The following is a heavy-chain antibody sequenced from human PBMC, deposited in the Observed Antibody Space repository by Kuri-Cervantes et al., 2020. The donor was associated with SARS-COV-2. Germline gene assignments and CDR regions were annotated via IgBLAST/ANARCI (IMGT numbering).Heavy chain of an antibody. CDR2: INPNSGGT. Sequence: ASVKVSCKAPGYTFTGYYMHWVRQAPGQGLEWMGWINPNSGGTNYAQKFQGWVTMTRDTSISTAYMELSRLRSDDTAVYYCARASVRGIIITYHSYGMDVWGQGTTVTVSS. V-gene: IGHV1-2*04. CDR3: ARASVRGIIITYHSYGMDV. CDR1: GYTFTGYY. J-gene: IGHJ6*02. D-gene: IGHD3-10*01.